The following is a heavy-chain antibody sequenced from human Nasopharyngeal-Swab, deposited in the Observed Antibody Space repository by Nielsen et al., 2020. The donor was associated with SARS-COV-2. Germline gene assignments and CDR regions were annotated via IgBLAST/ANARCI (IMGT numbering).Heavy chain of an antibody. CDR3: AVYSFVHQDAFDI. V-gene: IGHV1-3*01. J-gene: IGHJ3*02. Sequence: ASVQVSCKASGYTFTAYTMHWVRQAPGQGLEWMGWITAGNGKTKYSQNFQGRVTITTDTSATTAYMELRSLRSEDTAIYYCAVYSFVHQDAFDIWGQGTSVTVSS. CDR2: ITAGNGKT. CDR1: GYTFTAYT. D-gene: IGHD4-11*01.